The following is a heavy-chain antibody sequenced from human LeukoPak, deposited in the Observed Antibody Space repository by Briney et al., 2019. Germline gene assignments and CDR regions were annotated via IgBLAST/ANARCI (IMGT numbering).Heavy chain of an antibody. V-gene: IGHV1-18*01. CDR1: GYSFTSYG. Sequence: ASVKVSCKASGYSFTSYGISWVRQAPGQGLEWMGWISAYNGNTNYAQKLQGRVTMTTDTSTSTAYMELRSLRSDDTAVYYCARGDIVLMVYAMAFDIWGQGTMVTVSS. CDR2: ISAYNGNT. D-gene: IGHD2-8*01. J-gene: IGHJ3*02. CDR3: ARGDIVLMVYAMAFDI.